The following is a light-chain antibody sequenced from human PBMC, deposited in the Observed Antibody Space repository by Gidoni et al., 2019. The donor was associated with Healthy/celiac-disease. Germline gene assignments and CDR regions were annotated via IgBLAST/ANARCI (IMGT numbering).Light chain of an antibody. CDR3: MQALQTPYT. J-gene: IGKJ2*01. CDR1: QSLLHSNGYNY. V-gene: IGKV2-28*01. CDR2: LGS. Sequence: DIVRTQSPLSLPVTPGEAASISCRSSQSLLHSNGYNYLDWYLQKPGQSPQLLIYLGSNRASGVPDRFSGSGSGTDFTLKISRVEAEDVGVYYCMQALQTPYTFXQXTKLXIK.